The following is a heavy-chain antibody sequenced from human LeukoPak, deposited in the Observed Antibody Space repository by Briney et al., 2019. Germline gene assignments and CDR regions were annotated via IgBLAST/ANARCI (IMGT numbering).Heavy chain of an antibody. V-gene: IGHV3-15*01. CDR2: IKSKTDGGTT. CDR1: GFTFSNAW. J-gene: IGHJ4*02. Sequence: GGSLGLSCAASGFTFSNAWMSWVRQAPGKGLEWVGRIKSKTDGGTTDYAAPVKGRFTISRDDSKNTLYLQMNSLKTEDTAVYYCTTDRVVPAACDYWGQGTLVTVSS. CDR3: TTDRVVPAACDY. D-gene: IGHD2-2*01.